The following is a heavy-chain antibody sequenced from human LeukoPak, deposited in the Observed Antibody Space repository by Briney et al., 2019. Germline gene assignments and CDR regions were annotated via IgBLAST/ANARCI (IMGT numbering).Heavy chain of an antibody. CDR2: IYYSGST. J-gene: IGHJ5*02. CDR1: GGSISSSSYY. CDR3: ARHTYYDFWSGYRELRNNWFDP. V-gene: IGHV4-39*01. Sequence: PSETLSLTCTVSGGSISSSSYYWGWIRQPPGKGLEWIGSIYYSGSTYYNPSLKSRVTISVDTSKNQFSLKLSSVTAADTAVYYCARHTYYDFWSGYRELRNNWFDPWGQGTLVTVSS. D-gene: IGHD3-3*01.